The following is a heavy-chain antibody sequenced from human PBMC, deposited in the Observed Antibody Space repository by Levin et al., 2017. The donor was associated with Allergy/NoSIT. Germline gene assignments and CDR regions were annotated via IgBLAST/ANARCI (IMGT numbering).Heavy chain of an antibody. CDR1: GFTFSRYD. Sequence: GGSLRLSCAASGFTFSRYDMHWVRQAAGKGLEWVSAIGIAGDTYYSDSVKGRFTISRENAKNSLYLQMNSLRAGDTAVYYCARGGFMVRGVDLPDYWGQGALVTVSS. V-gene: IGHV3-13*04. D-gene: IGHD3-10*01. CDR2: IGIAGDT. J-gene: IGHJ4*02. CDR3: ARGGFMVRGVDLPDY.